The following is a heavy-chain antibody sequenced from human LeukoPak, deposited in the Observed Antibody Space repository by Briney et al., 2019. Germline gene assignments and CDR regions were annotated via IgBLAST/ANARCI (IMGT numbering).Heavy chain of an antibody. D-gene: IGHD6-19*01. Sequence: GGSLRLSYAASGFTFSNAWMSWVRQAPGKGREWVGRIKSKTDGGTTDYAAPVKGRFTISRDDSKNTLYLQMNSLKTEDTAVYYCTTVTSQWLVYYFDYWGQGTLVTVSS. CDR2: IKSKTDGGTT. J-gene: IGHJ4*02. CDR1: GFTFSNAW. CDR3: TTVTSQWLVYYFDY. V-gene: IGHV3-15*01.